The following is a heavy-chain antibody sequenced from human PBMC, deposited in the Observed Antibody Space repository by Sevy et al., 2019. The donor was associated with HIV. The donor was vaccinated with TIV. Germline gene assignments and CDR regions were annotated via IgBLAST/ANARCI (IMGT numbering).Heavy chain of an antibody. V-gene: IGHV4-34*01. J-gene: IGHJ5*02. D-gene: IGHD2-2*01. CDR2: INHTGST. Sequence: SGTLSLTCAVYGGSFSGYYWNWIRQPPGKGLEWIGEINHTGSTNYNPSLKSRVTISVDTSKTQVSLKLGSVTAADTAIYYCARAPPIVVVPGAPSWFDPWGQGTLVTVSS. CDR1: GGSFSGYY. CDR3: ARAPPIVVVPGAPSWFDP.